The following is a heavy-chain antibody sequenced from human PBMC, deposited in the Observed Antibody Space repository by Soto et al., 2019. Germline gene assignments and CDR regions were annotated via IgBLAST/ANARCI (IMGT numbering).Heavy chain of an antibody. CDR3: ATTPLY. CDR1: GFTFTNAW. Sequence: GGSLRLSCAASGFTFTNAWLNLDRQTPGKGLEWVGRIKSNADGGTTDYAAPVKGRFTISREDSKNTLYLQMNSLNTEDTAVYYGATTPLYRGRGTLVTVSS. V-gene: IGHV3-15*07. J-gene: IGHJ4*02. CDR2: IKSNADGGTT.